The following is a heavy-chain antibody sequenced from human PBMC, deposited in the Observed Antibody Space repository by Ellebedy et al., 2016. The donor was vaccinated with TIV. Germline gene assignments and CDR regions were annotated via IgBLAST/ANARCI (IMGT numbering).Heavy chain of an antibody. V-gene: IGHV4-39*01. CDR2: IYYSGST. CDR3: ARHHTVERGAIDY. D-gene: IGHD1-1*01. Sequence: MPSETLSLTCTVSGGSISSPSYYWGWIRQPPGKGLEWIGSIYYSGSTYYYPSLKSRVTMSIHTSKNQFSLKLSSVTAADTAVYYCARHHTVERGAIDYWGQGTLVTVSS. CDR1: GGSISSPSYY. J-gene: IGHJ4*02.